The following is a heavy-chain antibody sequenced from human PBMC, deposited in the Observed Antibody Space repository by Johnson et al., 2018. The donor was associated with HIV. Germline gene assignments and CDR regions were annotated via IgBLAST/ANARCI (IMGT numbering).Heavy chain of an antibody. D-gene: IGHD6-13*01. CDR1: GFTFSSYG. J-gene: IGHJ3*02. V-gene: IGHV3-33*01. CDR2: IWYDGSTK. Sequence: QVQLVESGGGVVQPGRSLRLSCAASGFTFSSYGMHWVRQAPGKGLEWVAVIWYDGSTKYYGDSVKGRYTISRDNFKNTLYLQLNSLRAEDTAVYYWATLAYVISPGGYGAFDIWGHGKMGTVSS. CDR3: ATLAYVISPGGYGAFDI.